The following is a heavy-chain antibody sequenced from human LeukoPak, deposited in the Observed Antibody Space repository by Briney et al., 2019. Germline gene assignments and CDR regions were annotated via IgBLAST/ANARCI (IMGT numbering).Heavy chain of an antibody. D-gene: IGHD4-23*01. CDR3: ARLEVVTPPYYFDY. CDR2: VYPTGST. J-gene: IGHJ4*02. CDR1: GDSVSGFY. Sequence: PSETLSLTCIVSGDSVSGFYWSWIRQSAGKGLEWIGRVYPTGSTNYNPSLESRVTMSVDTSNNRLSLRLTSVTAADTAVYYCARLEVVTPPYYFDYWGQGTLVTVSS. V-gene: IGHV4-4*07.